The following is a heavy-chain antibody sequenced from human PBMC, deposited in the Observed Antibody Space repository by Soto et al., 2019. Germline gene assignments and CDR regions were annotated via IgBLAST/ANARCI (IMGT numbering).Heavy chain of an antibody. CDR3: ARVAGRFGGVAFDY. V-gene: IGHV1-69*01. CDR2: VISILAST. CDR1: GGTFSGYG. D-gene: IGHD3-3*01. J-gene: IGHJ4*02. Sequence: QVQLVQSGAEVKKPGSSVKVSCKASGGTFSGYGISWVRQAPGQGLEWMGGVISILASTYYAEDFQGRITITADESRSTVYMELRRLRSDDTAVYYCARVAGRFGGVAFDYRGQGTVVTVSS.